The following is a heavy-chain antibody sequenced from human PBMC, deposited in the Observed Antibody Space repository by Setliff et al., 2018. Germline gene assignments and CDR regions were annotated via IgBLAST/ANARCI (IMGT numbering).Heavy chain of an antibody. V-gene: IGHV4-39*01. Sequence: SETLSLTCTVSAGSISSSSYYWGWIRQPPGKGLEWIATIHYSGSTYYNPSLKSRVTTSVDTSKNQFSLKLSSVTAADTAVYYCARQGRKSDSRGYYYWTDFDYWGQGARVTVSP. D-gene: IGHD3-22*01. CDR1: AGSISSSSYY. CDR2: IHYSGST. J-gene: IGHJ4*02. CDR3: ARQGRKSDSRGYYYWTDFDY.